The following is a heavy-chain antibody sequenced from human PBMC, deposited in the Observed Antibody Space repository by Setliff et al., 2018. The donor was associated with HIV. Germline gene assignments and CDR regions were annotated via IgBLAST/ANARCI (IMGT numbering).Heavy chain of an antibody. CDR3: AKTDSSSWLNPYNWFDP. CDR2: ISGSGGST. CDR1: GFTFSSYR. Sequence: GGSLRLSCAASGFTFSSYRMHWVRQTPGKGLEWVSSISGSGGSTYYAESVKGRFTISRDNSKNTLYLQMNSLRPEDTAVYYCAKTDSSSWLNPYNWFDPWGQGTLVTVSS. J-gene: IGHJ5*02. D-gene: IGHD6-13*01. V-gene: IGHV3-23*01.